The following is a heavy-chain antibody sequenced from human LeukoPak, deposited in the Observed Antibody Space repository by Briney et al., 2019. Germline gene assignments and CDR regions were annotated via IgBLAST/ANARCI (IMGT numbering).Heavy chain of an antibody. Sequence: PSETLSLTCTVSGGSISSYYWSWIRQPAGKGLEWIGRIYTSGSTNYNPSLKSRVTMSVDTSKNQFSLKLSSVTAADTAVYYCARDLPRNRITMVRDDAFDIWGQGTMVTVSS. J-gene: IGHJ3*02. V-gene: IGHV4-4*07. CDR1: GGSISSYY. CDR2: IYTSGST. CDR3: ARDLPRNRITMVRDDAFDI. D-gene: IGHD3-10*01.